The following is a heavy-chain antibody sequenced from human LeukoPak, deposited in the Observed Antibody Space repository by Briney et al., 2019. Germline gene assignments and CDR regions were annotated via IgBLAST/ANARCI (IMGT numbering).Heavy chain of an antibody. Sequence: GGSLRLSCAASGFTFSDYYMSWIRQAPGKGLGWVSYISSSGSNIYYADSVKGRFTISKDNSKNTVYMRMSSLRAEDTALYYCAKRRYDSSGHFDSWGQGTLVTVSS. J-gene: IGHJ4*02. CDR1: GFTFSDYY. V-gene: IGHV3-11*01. CDR3: AKRRYDSSGHFDS. D-gene: IGHD3-22*01. CDR2: ISSSGSNI.